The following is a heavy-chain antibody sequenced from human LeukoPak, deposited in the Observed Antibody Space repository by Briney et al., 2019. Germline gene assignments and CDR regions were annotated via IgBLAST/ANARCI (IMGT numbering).Heavy chain of an antibody. CDR1: GGPISSSSYY. D-gene: IGHD3-22*01. J-gene: IGHJ4*02. V-gene: IGHV4-39*01. CDR3: ARSLFTSSGYYTY. Sequence: KPSETLSLTCTVSGGPISSSSYYWGWIRQPPGKGLEWIGSIYYSGSTYYNPSLKSRVTISVDTSKNQFSLKLSSVTAADTAVYYCARSLFTSSGYYTYWGQGSLVTVSS. CDR2: IYYSGST.